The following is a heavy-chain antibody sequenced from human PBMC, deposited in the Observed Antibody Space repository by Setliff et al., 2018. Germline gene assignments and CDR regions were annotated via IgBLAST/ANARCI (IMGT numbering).Heavy chain of an antibody. D-gene: IGHD2-21*01. Sequence: SETLSLTCTVSGDSISNYYWNWIRQPAGKGLEWIGRIYVTESTKYNPSLKSRVTLSIDTSKNQFSLKLSSVTAADAALYYCAASRAYTGAVEEWFDPWGQGTLVTVSS. CDR2: IYVTEST. J-gene: IGHJ5*02. V-gene: IGHV4-4*07. CDR1: GDSISNYY. CDR3: AASRAYTGAVEEWFDP.